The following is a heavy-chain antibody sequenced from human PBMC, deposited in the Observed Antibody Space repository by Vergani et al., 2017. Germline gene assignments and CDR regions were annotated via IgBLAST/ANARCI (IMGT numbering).Heavy chain of an antibody. CDR1: GFTFSTDS. D-gene: IGHD3-22*01. J-gene: IGHJ3*02. CDR2: ISTDASTT. V-gene: IGHV3-48*01. CDR3: AREPLRTYDSSGYYFHDAFDI. Sequence: EVQLVESGGGLVQPGGSLRLSCVGSGFTFSTDSMNWVRQAPGKGLEWVSYISTDASTTYYGDSVKGRFTISRDNAKNSLYLQMNSLRAEDTAVYFCAREPLRTYDSSGYYFHDAFDIWGQGTMVTVSS.